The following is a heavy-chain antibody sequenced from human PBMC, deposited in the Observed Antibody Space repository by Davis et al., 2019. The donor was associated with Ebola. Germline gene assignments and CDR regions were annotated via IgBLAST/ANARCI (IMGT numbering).Heavy chain of an antibody. D-gene: IGHD3-16*02. CDR2: INAGNGNT. V-gene: IGHV1-3*01. CDR3: ARDRPRWPYDYIWGSYRGGYEVGGGMDV. Sequence: ASVKVSCKASGYTFTSYAMHWVRQAPGQRLEWMGWINAGNGNTKYSQKFQGRVTITADKSTSTAYMELSSLRSEDTAVYYCARDRPRWPYDYIWGSYRGGYEVGGGMDVWGQGTTVTVSS. J-gene: IGHJ6*02. CDR1: GYTFTSYA.